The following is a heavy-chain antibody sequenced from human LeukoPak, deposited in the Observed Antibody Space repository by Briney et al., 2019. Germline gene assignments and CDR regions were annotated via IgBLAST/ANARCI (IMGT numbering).Heavy chain of an antibody. CDR1: GFIFSSYG. CDR3: ARRWSFDY. J-gene: IGHJ4*02. Sequence: GGSLRLSCAASGFIFSSYGMHWVRQAPGQGLEWVTVISYDGSNKYYADSVKGRFTISRDNSKNTLYLQMNSLRAEDTAVYYCARRWSFDYWGQGTLATVSS. D-gene: IGHD6-13*01. V-gene: IGHV3-30*03. CDR2: ISYDGSNK.